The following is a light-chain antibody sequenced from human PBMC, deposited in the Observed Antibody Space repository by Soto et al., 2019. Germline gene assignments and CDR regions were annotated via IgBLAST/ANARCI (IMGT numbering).Light chain of an antibody. CDR3: QTWGTGTLV. CDR2: LNSDGRH. CDR1: SRHSSYA. J-gene: IGLJ3*02. Sequence: QLVLTQSPSASASLGASVKLTCTLSSRHSSYAIAWHQQQPEKGPRYLMKLNSDGRHTKGDGIPDRFSGSSSRTERYLTISSLHSEDDADYYCQTWGTGTLVFGGGTKLTVL. V-gene: IGLV4-69*01.